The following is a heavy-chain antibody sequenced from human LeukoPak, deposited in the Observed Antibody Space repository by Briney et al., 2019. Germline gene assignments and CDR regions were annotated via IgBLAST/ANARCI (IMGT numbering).Heavy chain of an antibody. D-gene: IGHD6-13*01. CDR2: IYHSGST. V-gene: IGHV4-4*02. J-gene: IGHJ3*01. Sequence: SGTLSLTCAVSGGSISSSNWWSWVRRPPGKGLEWIGEIYHSGSTNYNPSLKSRVTISVDKSKNQFSLKLSSVTAADTAVYYCARGDLGSSWYGDAFDFWGQGTMVTVSS. CDR1: GGSISSSNW. CDR3: ARGDLGSSWYGDAFDF.